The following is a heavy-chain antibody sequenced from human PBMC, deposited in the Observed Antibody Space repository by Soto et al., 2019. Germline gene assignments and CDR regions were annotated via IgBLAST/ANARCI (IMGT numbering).Heavy chain of an antibody. CDR1: GFTFSSYW. Sequence: EVQLVESGGGLVQPGGSLRLSCAASGFTFSSYWMHWVRQAPGKGLVWVSRINSDGSSTSYADSVKGRFTISRDNAKNTLYLQMNRLRAEDTAVYYCARVALGYSSGWGDWFDPWGQGTLVTVSS. J-gene: IGHJ5*02. CDR2: INSDGSST. CDR3: ARVALGYSSGWGDWFDP. D-gene: IGHD6-19*01. V-gene: IGHV3-74*01.